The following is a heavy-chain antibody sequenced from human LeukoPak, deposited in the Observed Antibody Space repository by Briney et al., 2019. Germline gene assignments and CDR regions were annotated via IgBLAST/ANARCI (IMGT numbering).Heavy chain of an antibody. J-gene: IGHJ4*02. V-gene: IGHV3-23*01. CDR3: AKSPTHPRTFDY. CDR1: GFTFSSYA. D-gene: IGHD4-17*01. Sequence: GGSLRLSCAASGFTFSSYAMSWVRQAPGKGLEWVSAISGSGGSTYYADSVKGRFTIPRDNSKNTLYLQMNSLRAEDTAVYYCAKSPTHPRTFDYWGQGTLVTVSS. CDR2: ISGSGGST.